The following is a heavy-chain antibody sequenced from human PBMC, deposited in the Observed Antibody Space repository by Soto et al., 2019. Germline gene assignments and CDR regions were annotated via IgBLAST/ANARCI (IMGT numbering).Heavy chain of an antibody. J-gene: IGHJ6*02. V-gene: IGHV6-1*01. D-gene: IGHD6-6*01. CDR3: ARGASIAARTTRYYYYYYCMDV. CDR1: GDSVSSNSAA. Sequence: SETLSLTCAISGDSVSSNSAAWNWIRQSPSRGLEWLGRTYYRSKWYNDYAVSVKSRITINPDTSKNQFSLQLNSVTPEDTAVYYCARGASIAARTTRYYYYYYCMDVWGQGTTVTVSS. CDR2: TYYRSKWYN.